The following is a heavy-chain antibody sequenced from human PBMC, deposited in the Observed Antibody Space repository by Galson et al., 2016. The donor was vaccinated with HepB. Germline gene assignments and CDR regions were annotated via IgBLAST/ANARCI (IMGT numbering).Heavy chain of an antibody. V-gene: IGHV1-18*01. D-gene: IGHD2-2*01. CDR3: ARHLGTSFDGFDI. CDR2: ISPYNGNT. CDR1: GYTFISYG. J-gene: IGHJ3*02. Sequence: SVKVSCKASGYTFISYGISWVRQAPGQGLEWMGWISPYNGNTNYAQKVEGRVTMTTDTSTSTAYMELRSLRSDDTAVYYCARHLGTSFDGFDIWGQWTKVTVSS.